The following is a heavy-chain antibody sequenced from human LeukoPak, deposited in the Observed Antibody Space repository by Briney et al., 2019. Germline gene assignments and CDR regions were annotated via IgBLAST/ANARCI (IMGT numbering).Heavy chain of an antibody. Sequence: GVSLRLSCEASGFTFSTYSMAWVRQTPGEGLEWLSSISTRDTFINYADSVKGRFTISRDNANNSLFLQMTSLRAEDTAIYYCARWKPRSDAFDFWGKGTVVIVSS. J-gene: IGHJ3*01. V-gene: IGHV3-21*01. D-gene: IGHD1-1*01. CDR3: ARWKPRSDAFDF. CDR1: GFTFSTYS. CDR2: ISTRDTFI.